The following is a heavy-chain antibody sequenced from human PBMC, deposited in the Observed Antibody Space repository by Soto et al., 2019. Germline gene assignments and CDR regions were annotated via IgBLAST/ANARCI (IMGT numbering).Heavy chain of an antibody. D-gene: IGHD1-1*01. CDR1: GFTISSYW. V-gene: IGHV3-7*05. Sequence: EAQLVESGGGLVQPGGSLRLSCAASGFTISSYWMNWVRQAPGKGLEWVANIKQDGSDKYYVDSVKGRITISRDNAKNSLYLQMNSLRGEDTALYYCARSYNYAYDIWGQGTVVTVSS. CDR3: ARSYNYAYDI. J-gene: IGHJ3*02. CDR2: IKQDGSDK.